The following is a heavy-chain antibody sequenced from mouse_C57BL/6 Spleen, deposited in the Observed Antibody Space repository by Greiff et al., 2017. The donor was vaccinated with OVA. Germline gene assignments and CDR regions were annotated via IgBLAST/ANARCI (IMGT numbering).Heavy chain of an antibody. Sequence: EVKLVESGEGLVKPGGSLKLSCAASGFTFSSYAMSWVRQTPEKRLEWVAYISSGGDYIYYADTVKGRFTISRDNARNTLYLQMSSLKSEDTAMYYCTRGSQYYGSSLHFDYWGQGTTLTVSS. CDR1: GFTFSSYA. V-gene: IGHV5-9-1*02. CDR3: TRGSQYYGSSLHFDY. D-gene: IGHD1-1*01. CDR2: ISSGGDYI. J-gene: IGHJ2*01.